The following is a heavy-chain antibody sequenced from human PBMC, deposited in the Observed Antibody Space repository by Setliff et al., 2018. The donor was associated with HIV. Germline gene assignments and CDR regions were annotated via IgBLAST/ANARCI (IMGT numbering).Heavy chain of an antibody. CDR2: IYYSGST. V-gene: IGHV4-31*03. CDR1: GGSISSGTYY. J-gene: IGHJ4*02. CDR3: ARDRSDYYNLPGYFDH. D-gene: IGHD3-3*01. Sequence: SLTCPVSGGSISSGTYYWSWIRQHPGKGLEWIGYIYYSGSTYYNPSLKSRVTISVDTSRNQFSLKLSSVTAADTAVYYCARDRSDYYNLPGYFDHWGQGTPVTSPQ.